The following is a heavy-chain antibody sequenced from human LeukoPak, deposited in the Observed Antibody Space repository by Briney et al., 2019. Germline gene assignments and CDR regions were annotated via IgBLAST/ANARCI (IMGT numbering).Heavy chain of an antibody. CDR3: ANGDPGPADHPMNDYYYSLDV. D-gene: IGHD2-2*01. Sequence: GGSLGLSCAGSGFTFCTYGMHWVRQAPGKGLEWVAVISYDGNSKYYSGSAKGRFTISRDNSKNTLYLQMNSLRPEDTAVYYCANGDPGPADHPMNDYYYSLDVWGQGTTVIVSS. J-gene: IGHJ6*02. CDR2: ISYDGNSK. V-gene: IGHV3-30*18. CDR1: GFTFCTYG.